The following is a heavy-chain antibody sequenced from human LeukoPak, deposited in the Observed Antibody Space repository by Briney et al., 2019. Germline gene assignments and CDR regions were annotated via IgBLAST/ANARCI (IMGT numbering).Heavy chain of an antibody. Sequence: KPSETLSLTCTVSGGSISSSSYYWGWLRQPPGKGLEWIGSIYYSGSTYYNPSLKSRVTISVDTSKNQFSLKLSSVTAADTAVYYCAREVVPAASFDYWGQGTLVTVSS. V-gene: IGHV4-39*02. D-gene: IGHD2-2*01. CDR2: IYYSGST. CDR1: GGSISSSSYY. J-gene: IGHJ4*02. CDR3: AREVVPAASFDY.